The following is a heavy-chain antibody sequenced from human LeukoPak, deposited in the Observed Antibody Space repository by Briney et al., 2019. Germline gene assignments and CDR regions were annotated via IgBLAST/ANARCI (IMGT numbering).Heavy chain of an antibody. Sequence: ASVKVSCKASGYTFTGYYMHWVRQAPRQGLEWMGWINPNSGGTNYAQKFQGRVTMTRDTSISTAYMELSRLRSDDTAVYYCARDLRPVMEYYFDYWGQGTLVTVSS. CDR2: INPNSGGT. CDR3: ARDLRPVMEYYFDY. CDR1: GYTFTGYY. J-gene: IGHJ4*02. V-gene: IGHV1-2*02. D-gene: IGHD3-16*01.